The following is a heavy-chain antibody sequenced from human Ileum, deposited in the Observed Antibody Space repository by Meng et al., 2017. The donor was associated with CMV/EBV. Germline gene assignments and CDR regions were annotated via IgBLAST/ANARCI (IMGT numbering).Heavy chain of an antibody. CDR1: GYTFTGHY. CDR3: ARDMRFGRIPSRRPLDY. Sequence: ASVKVSCKTSGYTFTGHYMHWVRQAPGQGLEWMGWINPNSGGTNYAQKFQGRVSMTRDTSISTVYLKLTRLRSDDTDIYYCARDMRFGRIPSRRPLDYWGQGTLVTVSS. V-gene: IGHV1-2*02. CDR2: INPNSGGT. J-gene: IGHJ4*02. D-gene: IGHD6-6*01.